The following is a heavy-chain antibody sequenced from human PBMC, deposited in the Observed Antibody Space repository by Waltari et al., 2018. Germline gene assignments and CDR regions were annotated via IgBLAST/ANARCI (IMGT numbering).Heavy chain of an antibody. CDR3: ATHRPGGYGMDV. CDR1: GFTFSSYW. D-gene: IGHD2-15*01. V-gene: IGHV3-74*03. CDR2: ITSDGGRT. J-gene: IGHJ6*02. Sequence: EVQLMESGGGLVQPGGSLRLSCAASGFTFSSYWMHWVRQVPGKGLVWVSAITSDGGRTMYADSVKGRFTISRDNAKNTLYLQMNSLRADDTAVYYCATHRPGGYGMDVWGHGTTVTVSS.